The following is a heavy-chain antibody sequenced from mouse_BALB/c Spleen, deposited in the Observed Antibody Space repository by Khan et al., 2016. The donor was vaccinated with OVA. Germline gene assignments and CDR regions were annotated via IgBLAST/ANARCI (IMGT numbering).Heavy chain of an antibody. CDR2: IYPCCGNT. V-gene: IGHV1-77*01. CDR1: GYTFTDYN. Sequence: QVQLKESGAELVRPGASVKLSCKASGYTFTDYNINWVKERNGQGLEWIGVIYPCCGNTYYNEKFKGKATLTADKSSSPVYMELSSLTSEDSAVYFCAREWGAWFAYWGQGTLLTVSA. CDR3: AREWGAWFAY. J-gene: IGHJ3*01.